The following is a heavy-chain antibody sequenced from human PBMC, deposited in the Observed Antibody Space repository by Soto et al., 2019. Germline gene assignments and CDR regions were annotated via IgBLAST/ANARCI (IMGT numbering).Heavy chain of an antibody. D-gene: IGHD3-22*01. CDR2: ISGSGGST. Sequence: EVQLLESGGGLVQPGGSLRLSCAASGFTFSSYAMSWVRQAPGKGLEWVSAISGSGGSTYYADSVKGRFTISRDNSKNTLYLQMNSLRAEDTAVYYCARYYYDSSGYSNWFDPWGQGTLVTVSS. CDR1: GFTFSSYA. J-gene: IGHJ5*02. CDR3: ARYYYDSSGYSNWFDP. V-gene: IGHV3-23*01.